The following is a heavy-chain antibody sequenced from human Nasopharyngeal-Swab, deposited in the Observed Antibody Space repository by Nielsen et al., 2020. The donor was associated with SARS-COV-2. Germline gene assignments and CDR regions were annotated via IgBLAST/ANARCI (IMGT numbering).Heavy chain of an antibody. J-gene: IGHJ4*02. CDR1: GFTFSSYA. Sequence: GGSLRLSCAASGFTFSSYAMSWVRQAPGKGLEWVSAISGSGGSTYYADSVKGRFTISRDNSKNTLYLQMNNLRAEDTAVYYCARGLRVLGNFDYWGQGTLVTVSS. CDR2: ISGSGGST. D-gene: IGHD7-27*01. V-gene: IGHV3-23*01. CDR3: ARGLRVLGNFDY.